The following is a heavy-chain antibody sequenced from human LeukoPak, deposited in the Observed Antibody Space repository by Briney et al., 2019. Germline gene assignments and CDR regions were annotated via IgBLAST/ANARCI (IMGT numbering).Heavy chain of an antibody. CDR2: ISSSSSYI. D-gene: IGHD2-8*02. Sequence: GGSLRLSCAASGFTFGTYTMNWVRQAPGKGLEWVSSISSSSSYIYYADSVKGRFTISRDNAKNSLYLQMNSLRAEDTAVYYCAILSPRSLAFDIWGQGTMVTVSS. CDR3: AILSPRSLAFDI. J-gene: IGHJ3*02. V-gene: IGHV3-21*01. CDR1: GFTFGTYT.